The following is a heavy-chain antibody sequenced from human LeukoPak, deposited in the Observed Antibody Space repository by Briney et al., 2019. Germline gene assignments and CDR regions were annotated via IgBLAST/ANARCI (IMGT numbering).Heavy chain of an antibody. V-gene: IGHV3-23*01. J-gene: IGHJ4*02. Sequence: GGSLRLSCAASGFTFSSYAMSWVRQAPGKGLEWVSSITSSGAATYFADSVKGRFTISRDNSDNTLYLQMNSLRAEDTAVYYCAKDRPNYYGSNGHYYKLNGDCWGQGTLVTVSS. D-gene: IGHD3-22*01. CDR3: AKDRPNYYGSNGHYYKLNGDC. CDR1: GFTFSSYA. CDR2: ITSSGAAT.